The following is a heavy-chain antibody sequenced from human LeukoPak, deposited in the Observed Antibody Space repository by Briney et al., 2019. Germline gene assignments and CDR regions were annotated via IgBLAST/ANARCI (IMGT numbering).Heavy chain of an antibody. CDR2: IYYSGST. J-gene: IGHJ4*02. CDR3: ASRSPREYGTFDY. V-gene: IGHV4-31*03. Sequence: SETLSLTCTVSGGSISSGGYYWSWIRQHPGKGLEWIGYIYYSGSTYYNPSLKSRVTISVDTSKNQFSLKLSSVTAADTAVYYCASRSPREYGTFDYWGQGTLVTVSS. CDR1: GGSISSGGYY. D-gene: IGHD4-17*01.